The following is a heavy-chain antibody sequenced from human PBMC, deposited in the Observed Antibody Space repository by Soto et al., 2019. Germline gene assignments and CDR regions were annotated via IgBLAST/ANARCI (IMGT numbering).Heavy chain of an antibody. CDR3: AKGGNGWFDP. V-gene: IGHV3-23*01. D-gene: IGHD3-10*01. Sequence: EVQLLESGGGLVQPGGSLRLSCAASGFTFSSYAMSWVRQAPGKGLEWVSAISGSGGSTYYADSVKGLFTISRDNSKNTLYVQMNSLRVEDTAVYYCAKGGNGWFDPWGQGTLVTVSS. CDR2: ISGSGGST. J-gene: IGHJ5*02. CDR1: GFTFSSYA.